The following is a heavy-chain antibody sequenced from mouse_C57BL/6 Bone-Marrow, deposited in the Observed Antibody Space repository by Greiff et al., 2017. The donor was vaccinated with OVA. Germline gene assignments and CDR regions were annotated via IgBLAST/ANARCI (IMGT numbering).Heavy chain of an antibody. J-gene: IGHJ4*01. CDR2: IYPRSGNT. CDR3: ANYGSSPMDY. CDR1: GYTFTSYG. Sequence: VKLQESGAELARPGASVKLSCKASGYTFTSYGISWVKQRTGQGLEWIGEIYPRSGNTYYNEKFKGKATLTADKSSSTAYMELRSLTSEDSAVYFCANYGSSPMDYWGQGTSVTVSS. D-gene: IGHD1-1*01. V-gene: IGHV1-81*01.